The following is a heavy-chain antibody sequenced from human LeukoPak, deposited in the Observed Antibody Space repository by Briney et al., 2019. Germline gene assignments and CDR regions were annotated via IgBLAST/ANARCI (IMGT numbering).Heavy chain of an antibody. V-gene: IGHV4-59*01. CDR3: ARGDPRYSSGWYY. D-gene: IGHD6-19*01. Sequence: PSETPSLTCTVSGGSISSYYWSWIRQPPGKGLEWIGYIYYSGSTNYNPSLKSRVTISVDTSKNQFSLKLSSVTAADTAVYYCARGDPRYSSGWYYWGQGTLVTVSS. CDR2: IYYSGST. CDR1: GGSISSYY. J-gene: IGHJ4*02.